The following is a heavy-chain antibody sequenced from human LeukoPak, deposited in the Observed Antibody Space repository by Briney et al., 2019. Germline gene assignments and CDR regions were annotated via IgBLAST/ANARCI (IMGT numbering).Heavy chain of an antibody. CDR3: ARVGYYDSSGSYFDH. Sequence: PSETLSLTCTVSGGSISSYYWSWIRQPPGKGLERIGYIYYSGSTNYNPSLKSRVTISVDTSKNQFSLNLSSVTAADTAVYYCARVGYYDSSGSYFDHWGQGTLVTVSS. CDR2: IYYSGST. D-gene: IGHD3-22*01. J-gene: IGHJ4*02. V-gene: IGHV4-59*01. CDR1: GGSISSYY.